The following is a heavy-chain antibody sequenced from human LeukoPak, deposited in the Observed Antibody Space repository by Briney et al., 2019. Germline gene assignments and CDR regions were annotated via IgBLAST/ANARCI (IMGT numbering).Heavy chain of an antibody. CDR1: GGSISSSSYY. V-gene: IGHV4-39*01. J-gene: IGHJ4*02. Sequence: SETLSLTCTVSGGSISSSSYYWGWIRQPPGKGLEWIGSIYYSGSTYYNPPLKSRVTISVDTSKNQFSLKLSSVTAADTAVYYCARQPYYYDSSGYSGWGQGTLVTVSS. CDR3: ARQPYYYDSSGYSG. CDR2: IYYSGST. D-gene: IGHD3-22*01.